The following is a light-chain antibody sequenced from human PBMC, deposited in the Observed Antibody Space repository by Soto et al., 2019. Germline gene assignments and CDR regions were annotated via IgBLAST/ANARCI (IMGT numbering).Light chain of an antibody. CDR1: QSVSSSY. J-gene: IGKJ1*01. Sequence: EIVLTQSPGTLSLSPGERATLSCRASQSVSSSYLAWYQQTPGQAPRLLIYGASSRATGIPDRFSGSGSGTDFTLTISRMEPEDFPVYYCQHYGNSPWAVGQGTQVEIK. CDR2: GAS. CDR3: QHYGNSPWA. V-gene: IGKV3-20*01.